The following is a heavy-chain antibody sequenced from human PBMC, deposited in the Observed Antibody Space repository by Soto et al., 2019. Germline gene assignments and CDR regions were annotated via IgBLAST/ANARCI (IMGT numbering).Heavy chain of an antibody. CDR3: ARHVGYSSSWFSTDGAYYYYGMDV. V-gene: IGHV5-51*01. J-gene: IGHJ6*02. CDR1: GYSFTSYW. CDR2: IYPGDSNT. Sequence: GESLKISCKTSGYSFTSYWIGWVRQMPGKGLEWVGMIYPGDSNTRYSPSFQGQVTISADKSITTAYLQWSSLRASDTAMYYCARHVGYSSSWFSTDGAYYYYGMDVWGQGTTVTVSS. D-gene: IGHD6-13*01.